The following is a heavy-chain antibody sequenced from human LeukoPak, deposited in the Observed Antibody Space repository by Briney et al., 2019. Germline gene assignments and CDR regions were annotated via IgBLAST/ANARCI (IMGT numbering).Heavy chain of an antibody. CDR3: ASSGYYSDFDY. Sequence: GGSLRLSCAASGLTLSTNYMSWVRQAPGKGLEWVSIIYSGGSTYYADTVKGRFTISRDKSKNTLFLQMNSLRAEDTAVYYCASSGYYSDFDYWGQGTLVTVSS. J-gene: IGHJ4*02. V-gene: IGHV3-53*01. CDR1: GLTLSTNY. CDR2: IYSGGST. D-gene: IGHD3-22*01.